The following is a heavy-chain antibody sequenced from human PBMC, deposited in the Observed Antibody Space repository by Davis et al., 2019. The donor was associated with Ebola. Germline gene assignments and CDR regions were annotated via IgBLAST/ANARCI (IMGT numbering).Heavy chain of an antibody. D-gene: IGHD3-16*02. V-gene: IGHV4-39*07. J-gene: IGHJ6*02. CDR1: GASISSSSWY. Sequence: SETLSLTCTVSGASISSSSWYWSWIRQPPGKGLEWIGEINHSGSTNYNPSLKSRVTISVDTSKNQFSLKLSSVTAADTAVYYCARVWGSYRNEYYYYYGMDVWGQGTTVTVSS. CDR3: ARVWGSYRNEYYYYYGMDV. CDR2: INHSGST.